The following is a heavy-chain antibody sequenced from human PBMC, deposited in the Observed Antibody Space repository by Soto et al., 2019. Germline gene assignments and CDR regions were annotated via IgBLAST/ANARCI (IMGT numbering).Heavy chain of an antibody. CDR1: GFTFND. Sequence: EVLVLESGGGLVQPGGSLRLSCSASGFTFNDINWVRQAPGKGLEWISRITGGGHTDYVDSAKGRFTISRDNSKNTVYLQMNSLRADDTAVYYCAKDRSGWGSFDIWGQGTVVTVSS. J-gene: IGHJ3*02. V-gene: IGHV3-23*01. D-gene: IGHD3-16*01. CDR3: AKDRSGWGSFDI. CDR2: ITGGGHT.